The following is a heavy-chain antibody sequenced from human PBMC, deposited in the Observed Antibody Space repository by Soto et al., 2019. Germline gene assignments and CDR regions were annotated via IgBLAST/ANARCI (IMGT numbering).Heavy chain of an antibody. D-gene: IGHD1-7*01. CDR2: SRDKGNSYST. J-gene: IGHJ4*02. Sequence: EVQLVESGGGLVQPGGSLRLSCAGSGFTFSDYYIDWVRQAPGKGLEWVGRSRDKGNSYSTDYAASVKGRFTISRDASKISLFLQTNSLQTEGTALSYCTRCITGTTYSDYWGQGTLVTVSS. V-gene: IGHV3-72*01. CDR3: TRCITGTTYSDY. CDR1: GFTFSDYY.